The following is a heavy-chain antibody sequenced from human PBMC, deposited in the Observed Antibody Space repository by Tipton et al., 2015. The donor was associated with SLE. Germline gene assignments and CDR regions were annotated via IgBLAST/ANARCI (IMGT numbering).Heavy chain of an antibody. CDR1: GYTFTSYG. V-gene: IGHV1-18*01. J-gene: IGHJ6*03. CDR2: ISGYNGNT. D-gene: IGHD1-14*01. CDR3: ARRTPETRGYYYYMDV. Sequence: QSGAEVKKPGASVKVSCTASGYTFTSYGISWVRQAPGQGLEWMGWISGYNGNTDYAQKLQGRVTMTTDTSTSTAYMELRSLRSDDTAVYYCARRTPETRGYYYYMDVWGKGTTVTVSS.